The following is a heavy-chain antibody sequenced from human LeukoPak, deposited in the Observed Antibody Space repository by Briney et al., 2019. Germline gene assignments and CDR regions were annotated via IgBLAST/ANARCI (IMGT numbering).Heavy chain of an antibody. CDR3: ARDKAVGSSGWRDY. J-gene: IGHJ4*02. D-gene: IGHD6-19*01. CDR2: IYYSGST. Sequence: SETLSLTCTVSGGSISSSSYYWGWIRQPPGKGLEWIGSIYYSGSTYYNPSLKSRVTISVDTSKNQFSLKLSSVTAADTAVYYCARDKAVGSSGWRDYWGQGTLVTVSS. CDR1: GGSISSSSYY. V-gene: IGHV4-39*07.